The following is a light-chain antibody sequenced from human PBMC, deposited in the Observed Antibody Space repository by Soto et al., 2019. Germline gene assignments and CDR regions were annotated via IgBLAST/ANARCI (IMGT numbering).Light chain of an antibody. CDR3: HQTYSTPQT. CDR2: AAS. V-gene: IGKV1-39*01. CDR1: QGSRNE. J-gene: IGKJ1*01. Sequence: DIQMTQSPSSLSASVGDRVTITCRARQGSRNELAWFQQKPGKAAKRLIYAASNLQSGVPSRFSGSGSGTEFTLPIPSLQPQDFGTYHSHQTYSTPQTVXPGTTADI.